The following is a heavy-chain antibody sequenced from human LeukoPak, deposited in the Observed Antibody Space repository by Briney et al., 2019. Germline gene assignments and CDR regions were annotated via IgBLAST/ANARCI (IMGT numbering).Heavy chain of an antibody. D-gene: IGHD3-9*01. Sequence: PGGSLRLSCAASGFTFSNAWMSWVRQAPGKGLEWVGRIKSKTDGGTTDYAAPVKGRFTISRDDSKNTLYLQMNSLKTEDTAVYYCTTAEGRVRYFDWLSRPNDYWGQGTLVTVSS. J-gene: IGHJ4*02. CDR2: IKSKTDGGTT. V-gene: IGHV3-15*01. CDR1: GFTFSNAW. CDR3: TTAEGRVRYFDWLSRPNDY.